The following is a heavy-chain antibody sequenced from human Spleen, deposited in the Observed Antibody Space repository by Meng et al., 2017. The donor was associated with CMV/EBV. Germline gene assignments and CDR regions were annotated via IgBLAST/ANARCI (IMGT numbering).Heavy chain of an antibody. CDR1: GFTFSSYD. Sequence: GGSLRLSCAASGFTFSSYDMHWVRQATGKGLEWVSAIGTAGDTYYPGSVKGRFTISRENAKNSLYLQMNSLRAGDTAVYYCARSYPNDAFDIWGQGTMVTVSS. V-gene: IGHV3-13*01. CDR3: ARSYPNDAFDI. J-gene: IGHJ3*02. CDR2: IGTAGDT.